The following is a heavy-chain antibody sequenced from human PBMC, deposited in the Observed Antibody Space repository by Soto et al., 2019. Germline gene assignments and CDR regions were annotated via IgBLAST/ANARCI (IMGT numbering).Heavy chain of an antibody. Sequence: PSETLSLTCTVSGDSTSSSGYYWGWIRQPPGKGLEWIGSISHKGTTYYNPSLKSRVTISADTSKNQFSLMLSSMTAADTAVFYCARSTFWYYHETGGHCGFDNWGQGTLVTVSS. CDR1: GDSTSSSGYY. J-gene: IGHJ4*02. CDR2: ISHKGTT. CDR3: ARSTFWYYHETGGHCGFDN. D-gene: IGHD3-22*01. V-gene: IGHV4-39*01.